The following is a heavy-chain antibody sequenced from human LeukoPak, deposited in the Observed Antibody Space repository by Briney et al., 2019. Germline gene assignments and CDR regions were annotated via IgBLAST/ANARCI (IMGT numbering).Heavy chain of an antibody. J-gene: IGHJ4*02. CDR1: GYTLTELS. D-gene: IGHD3-22*01. V-gene: IGHV1-24*01. CDR3: ATRSNYYDSSGYPFDY. Sequence: GASVKVSCKVSGYTLTELSMHWVRQAPGKGPEWMGGFDPEDGETIYAQKFQGRVTMTEDTSIDTAYMELSSLRSEDTAVYYCATRSNYYDSSGYPFDYWGQGTLVTVSS. CDR2: FDPEDGET.